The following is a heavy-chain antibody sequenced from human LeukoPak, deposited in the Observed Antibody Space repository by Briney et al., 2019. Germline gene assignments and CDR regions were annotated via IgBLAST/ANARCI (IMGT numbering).Heavy chain of an antibody. D-gene: IGHD3-22*01. Sequence: SETLSLTCTVSGGSISSYYWSWIRQTPGKKLEWIGYIYYSANTNYNPSFRSRSTISVDTSKNQFSLRLGSVTAADTAVFYCAASPAHTHYYDNSGYYVYWGQGALVTVSS. CDR1: GGSISSYY. J-gene: IGHJ4*02. V-gene: IGHV4-59*08. CDR3: AASPAHTHYYDNSGYYVY. CDR2: IYYSANT.